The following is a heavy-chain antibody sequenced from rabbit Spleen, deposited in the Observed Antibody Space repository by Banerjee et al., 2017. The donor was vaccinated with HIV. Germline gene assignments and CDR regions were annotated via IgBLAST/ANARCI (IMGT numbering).Heavy chain of an antibody. V-gene: IGHV1S40*01. D-gene: IGHD1-1*01. CDR1: GFSFSDRDV. Sequence: QALEESGGGLVQPAGSLTLTCKASGFSFSDRDVMCWVRQAPGKGLEWIACINAVTGRPVYANWAKGLFTFSKTSSTTVTLQMTSLTVADTATYFCARVINYWTGWLALWGQGTLVTVS. J-gene: IGHJ5*01. CDR3: ARVINYWTGWLAL. CDR2: INAVTGRP.